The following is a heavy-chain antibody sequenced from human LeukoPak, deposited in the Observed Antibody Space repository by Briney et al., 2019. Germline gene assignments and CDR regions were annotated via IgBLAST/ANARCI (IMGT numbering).Heavy chain of an antibody. CDR1: GFTFSSYS. CDR2: ISGSSSYI. Sequence: PGGSLRLSCAASGFTFSSYSMNWVRHAPGKGLEWVSSISGSSSYIYYADSVKGRFTISRDNAKNSLYLQMNSLRAEDTAVYYCARDEGYSSSPDYWGQGTLVTVSS. V-gene: IGHV3-21*01. CDR3: ARDEGYSSSPDY. J-gene: IGHJ4*02. D-gene: IGHD6-13*01.